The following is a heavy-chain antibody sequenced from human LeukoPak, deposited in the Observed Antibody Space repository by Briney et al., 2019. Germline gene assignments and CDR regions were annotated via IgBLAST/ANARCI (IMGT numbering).Heavy chain of an antibody. CDR3: ASLPVLGYCTNGVCPDP. CDR2: ISGSGGST. J-gene: IGHJ5*02. Sequence: PGGSLRLSCAASGFTFSSYAMSWVRQAPGKGLEWVSAISGSGGSTYYADPVKGRFTISRDNSKNTLYLQMNSLRAEDTAVYYCASLPVLGYCTNGVCPDPWGQGTLVTVSS. CDR1: GFTFSSYA. D-gene: IGHD2-8*01. V-gene: IGHV3-23*01.